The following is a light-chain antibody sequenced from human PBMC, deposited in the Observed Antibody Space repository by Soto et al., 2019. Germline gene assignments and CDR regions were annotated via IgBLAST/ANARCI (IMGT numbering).Light chain of an antibody. J-gene: IGKJ2*01. CDR3: MQALQTPYT. V-gene: IGKV2-28*01. CDR1: QSLLHSNGYNY. CDR2: LGS. Sequence: DIVMTQSPLSLPVTPGEPASISCRSSQSLLHSNGYNYLDWYLQKPGQSPQLLIYLGSNRASGVPERFSGSGSSTDFTLKISRVEAEDVGVYYCMQALQTPYTFGQGTKLEIK.